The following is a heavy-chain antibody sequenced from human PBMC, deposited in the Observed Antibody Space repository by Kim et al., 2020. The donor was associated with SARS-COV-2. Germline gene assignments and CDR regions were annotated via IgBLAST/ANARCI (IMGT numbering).Heavy chain of an antibody. CDR3: ARSMTTVTLFFDY. Sequence: YNPALRSRVTISVDTSKNQFSRKLSSVTAADTAVYYCARSMTTVTLFFDYWGQGTLVTVSS. J-gene: IGHJ4*02. V-gene: IGHV4-34*01. D-gene: IGHD4-17*01.